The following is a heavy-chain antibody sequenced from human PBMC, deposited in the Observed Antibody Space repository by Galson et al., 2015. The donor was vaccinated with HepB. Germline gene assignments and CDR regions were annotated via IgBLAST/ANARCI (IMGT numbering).Heavy chain of an antibody. D-gene: IGHD2-15*01. CDR1: GYNVTLTELS. V-gene: IGHV1-24*01. J-gene: IGHJ4*02. CDR2: FDPEDGET. CDR3: ATAGYCSGGSCYQRWFPFDY. Sequence: SVKVSCKVSGYNVTLTELSMHWVRQAPGKGLEWMGSFDPEDGETIYAQKFQGRVTMTEDTSTDTAYMELSSLRSEDTAVYYCATAGYCSGGSCYQRWFPFDYWGQGTLVTVSS.